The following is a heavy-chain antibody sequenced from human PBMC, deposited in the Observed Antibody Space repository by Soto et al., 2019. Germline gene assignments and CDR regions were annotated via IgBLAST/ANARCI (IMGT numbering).Heavy chain of an antibody. J-gene: IGHJ6*02. CDR2: LWSAGNT. CDR1: GFTVSSKY. CDR3: AREAPMDV. Sequence: DVVLVETGGGLIQPGGSLRLSCVASGFTVSSKYMSWVRQAPGKGLEWVSVLWSAGNTYYADSVRGRFTISRDSSKNTLYLEMSSLRADDKAVYYCAREAPMDVWGQGTTVIVSS. V-gene: IGHV3-53*02.